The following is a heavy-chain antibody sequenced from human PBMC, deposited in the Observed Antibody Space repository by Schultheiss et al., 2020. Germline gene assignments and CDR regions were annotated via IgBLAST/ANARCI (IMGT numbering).Heavy chain of an antibody. Sequence: SQPLSLTCAVYGGSFSGYYWSWIRQPPGKGLEWIGEINHSGSTNYNPSLKSRVTISVDTSKNQFSLKLSSVTAADTAVYYCARGTTVTTSRSGYYGMDVWGQGTTVTVSS. CDR3: ARGTTVTTSRSGYYGMDV. CDR1: GGSFSGYY. CDR2: INHSGST. J-gene: IGHJ6*02. V-gene: IGHV4-34*01. D-gene: IGHD4-17*01.